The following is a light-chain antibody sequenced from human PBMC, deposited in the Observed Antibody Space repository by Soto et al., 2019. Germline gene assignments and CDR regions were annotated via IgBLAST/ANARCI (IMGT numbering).Light chain of an antibody. CDR1: QSVSSY. CDR3: QQRSGRPA. Sequence: EIVLTQSPATLSSSPGERATLSCRASQSVSSYLAWYHQKPGQAPRLLIYDAPNRATGIPARFSGSGSGTDFTLTISTLGPEDFAVYYCQQRSGRPAFGQGTKVEIK. J-gene: IGKJ1*01. V-gene: IGKV3-11*01. CDR2: DAP.